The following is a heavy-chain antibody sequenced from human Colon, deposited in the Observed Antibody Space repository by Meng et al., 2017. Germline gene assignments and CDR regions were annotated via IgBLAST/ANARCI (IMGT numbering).Heavy chain of an antibody. CDR2: IDHRGSA. CDR1: GASVSVNSY. J-gene: IGHJ4*02. Sequence: QGPWRESGPELVKSSETLSLACSVSGASVSVNSYWSWVRQPPGRGLEWIGQIDHRGSAYYRPSLNSRVTMSLDKSRNQFSLRLTSVTAADTAVYYCARHGGYYQDFWGQGTLVTVSS. D-gene: IGHD4-23*01. CDR3: ARHGGYYQDF. V-gene: IGHV4-4*02.